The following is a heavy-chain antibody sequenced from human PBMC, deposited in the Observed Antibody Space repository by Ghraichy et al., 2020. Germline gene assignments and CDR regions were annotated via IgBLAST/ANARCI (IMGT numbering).Heavy chain of an antibody. D-gene: IGHD3-16*01. Sequence: SQTLSLTCTVSGGSISSNYWSWIRQPPGKGLEWIGNFYYRGSTNYNPSLKSRVTMSVDTSKNQFSLKLRSVAAADTAVYYCARELGNWFAPWGQGTLVTVSS. CDR1: GGSISSNY. V-gene: IGHV4-59*01. CDR2: FYYRGST. CDR3: ARELGNWFAP. J-gene: IGHJ5*02.